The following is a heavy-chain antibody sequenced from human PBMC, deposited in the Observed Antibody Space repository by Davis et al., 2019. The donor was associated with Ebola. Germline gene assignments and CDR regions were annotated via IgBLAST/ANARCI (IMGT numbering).Heavy chain of an antibody. Sequence: ASVKVSCKASGYTFTSYDINWVRQATGQGLEWMGWMNPNSGNTGYAQKFQGRVTMTRNTSISTAYMELSSLRSEDTAVYYCARGRHYYDSSGYDYFDYWGQGTLVTVSS. J-gene: IGHJ4*02. CDR1: GYTFTSYD. V-gene: IGHV1-8*01. CDR3: ARGRHYYDSSGYDYFDY. D-gene: IGHD3-22*01. CDR2: MNPNSGNT.